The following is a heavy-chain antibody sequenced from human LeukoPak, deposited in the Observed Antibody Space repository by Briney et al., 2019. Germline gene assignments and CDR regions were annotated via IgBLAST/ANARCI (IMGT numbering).Heavy chain of an antibody. Sequence: SETLSLTRTVSARSITSDYWSCIRQPPGKGLEWIGWIYYSGNTNCNPSLKSRVTISIDTSKNQFSLRVSSVTAADTAVYYCARSRSGTYSYFDYWGQGTLVTVSS. J-gene: IGHJ4*02. D-gene: IGHD1-26*01. CDR1: ARSITSDY. CDR2: IYYSGNT. CDR3: ARSRSGTYSYFDY. V-gene: IGHV4-59*08.